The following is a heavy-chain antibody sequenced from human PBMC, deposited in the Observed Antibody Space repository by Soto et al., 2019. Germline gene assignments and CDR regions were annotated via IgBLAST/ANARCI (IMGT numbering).Heavy chain of an antibody. CDR1: GFTFSSYW. V-gene: IGHV3-74*01. Sequence: EVQLVESGGGLVQPGGSLRLSCAASGFTFSSYWMHWVRHVPGKGLVWVSRINGDGSSPLYADSVKGRFTISRDNAKNTQYLQMNSLGAEDTAVYYCARDEGAQVAGRGYDSWGQGPLVTVAS. D-gene: IGHD6-19*01. CDR2: INGDGSSP. J-gene: IGHJ5*02. CDR3: ARDEGAQVAGRGYDS.